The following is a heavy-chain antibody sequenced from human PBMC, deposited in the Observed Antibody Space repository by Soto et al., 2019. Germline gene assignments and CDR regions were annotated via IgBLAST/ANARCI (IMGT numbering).Heavy chain of an antibody. V-gene: IGHV4-61*08. Sequence: PSETLSLTCTVSGGSISSGDDYWSWIRQPPGKGLEWIGYIYYSGSTNYNPSLKSRVTISVDTSKNQFSLKLSSVTAADTAVYYCARDREDYGDYPYRDYYYYYMDVWGKGTTVTVSS. CDR1: GGSISSGDDY. CDR3: ARDREDYGDYPYRDYYYYYMDV. J-gene: IGHJ6*03. CDR2: IYYSGST. D-gene: IGHD4-17*01.